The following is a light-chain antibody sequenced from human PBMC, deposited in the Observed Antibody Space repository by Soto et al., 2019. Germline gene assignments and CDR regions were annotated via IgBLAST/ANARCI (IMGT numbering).Light chain of an antibody. CDR3: QQYGSSQWT. J-gene: IGKJ1*01. Sequence: ESVLTQSPGSLSLSPGERATLSCRASQSVSNTYLAWYQQKPGQAPRLLIYGASTRATGIPARFSGSGSGTDFTLTISRLEPEDFAVYYCQQYGSSQWTFGQGTKV. CDR1: QSVSNTY. V-gene: IGKV3-20*01. CDR2: GAS.